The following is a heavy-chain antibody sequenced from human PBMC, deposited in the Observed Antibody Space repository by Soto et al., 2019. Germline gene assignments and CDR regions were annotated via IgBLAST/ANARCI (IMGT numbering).Heavy chain of an antibody. J-gene: IGHJ2*01. CDR2: INHNGLT. Sequence: QVQLQQWGAGLLKPSETLSLTCDVHGEPFSDYYWSWLRQTPRGGLEWIGEINHNGLTSSNPSLGSRVTLSVDPSKKQFSLKVASVTAADTGVYYCARNPSLGCVGDCSSYFDLWGRGTLVTVSS. V-gene: IGHV4-34*01. CDR3: ARNPSLGCVGDCSSYFDL. CDR1: GEPFSDYY. D-gene: IGHD2-21*02.